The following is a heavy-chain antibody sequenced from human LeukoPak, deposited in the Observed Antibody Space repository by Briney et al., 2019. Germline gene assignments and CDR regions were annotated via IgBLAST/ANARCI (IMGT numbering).Heavy chain of an antibody. CDR1: GFTFSSYG. V-gene: IGHV3-23*01. D-gene: IGHD6-25*01. Sequence: GGSLRLSCAASGFTFSSYGMSWVRQAPGKGLEWVSAISGSGGSTYYADSVKGRFTISRDNSKNTLYLQMNSLRAEDTAVFYCAKDGPGSSGTSAFDYWGQGTLVTVSS. CDR3: AKDGPGSSGTSAFDY. J-gene: IGHJ4*02. CDR2: ISGSGGST.